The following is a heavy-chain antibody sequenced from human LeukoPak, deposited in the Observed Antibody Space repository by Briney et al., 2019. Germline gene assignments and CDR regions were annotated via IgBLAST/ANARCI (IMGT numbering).Heavy chain of an antibody. J-gene: IGHJ4*02. CDR1: GFTFSSYA. D-gene: IGHD4-17*01. CDR2: ISYDGSNK. CDR3: ARAEAVTTLISLLITLGDY. Sequence: PGRSLRLSCAASGFTFSSYAMHWVRQAPGKGLEWVAVISYDGSNKYYADSVKGRFTISRDNSKNTLYLQMNSLRAEDTAVYYCARAEAVTTLISLLITLGDYWGQGTLVTVSS. V-gene: IGHV3-30-3*01.